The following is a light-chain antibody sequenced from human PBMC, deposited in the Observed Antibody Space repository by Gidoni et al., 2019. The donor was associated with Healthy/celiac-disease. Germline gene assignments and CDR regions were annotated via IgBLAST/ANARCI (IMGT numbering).Light chain of an antibody. V-gene: IGKV3-15*01. CDR1: QSVSSN. Sequence: IVMTQSPATLSVSPGERATLSCWASQSVSSNLAWYQQKPGQAPRLLIYGASTRATGIPARFSGSGSGTEFTLTISSLQPEDFAVYYCQQYNNWLTFGGGTKVEIK. J-gene: IGKJ4*01. CDR2: GAS. CDR3: QQYNNWLT.